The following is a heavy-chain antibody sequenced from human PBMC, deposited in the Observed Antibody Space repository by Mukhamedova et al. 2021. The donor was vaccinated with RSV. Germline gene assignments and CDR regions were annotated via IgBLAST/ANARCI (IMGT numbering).Heavy chain of an antibody. CDR3: ARLGPRYCSGGSCYYFDY. J-gene: IGHJ4*02. Sequence: GKGLEWIGYIYYSGSTYYNPSLKSLVTISVDTSKNQFSLKLTSVTAADSAVYFCARLGPRYCSGGSCYYFDYWAREPWSPSPQ. D-gene: IGHD2-15*01. V-gene: IGHV4-31*01. CDR2: IYYSGST.